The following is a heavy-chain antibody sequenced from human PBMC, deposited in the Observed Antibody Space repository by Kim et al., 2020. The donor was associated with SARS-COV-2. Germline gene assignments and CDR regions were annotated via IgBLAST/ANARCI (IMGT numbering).Heavy chain of an antibody. D-gene: IGHD3-10*01. J-gene: IGHJ4*02. Sequence: AASVQGRVTHTKNDSKNTLYLRMNSLRAEDTAVYYWARDALLWFGATYFDYWGQGTLVTVSS. CDR3: ARDALLWFGATYFDY. V-gene: IGHV3-30*07.